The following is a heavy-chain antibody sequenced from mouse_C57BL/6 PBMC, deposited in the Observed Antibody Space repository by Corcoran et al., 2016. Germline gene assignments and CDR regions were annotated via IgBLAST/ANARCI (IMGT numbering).Heavy chain of an antibody. CDR1: GYAFSSYW. V-gene: IGHV1-80*01. CDR2: IYPGDGDT. Sequence: QVQLQQSGAELVKPGASVKISCKASGYAFSSYWMNWVKQRPGKGLEWIGQIYPGDGDTNYNGKFKGKATLTADKSSSTAYMQLSSLTSEDSAVYFCARDYYGSNSNWYFDVWGTGTTVTVSS. CDR3: ARDYYGSNSNWYFDV. J-gene: IGHJ1*03. D-gene: IGHD1-1*01.